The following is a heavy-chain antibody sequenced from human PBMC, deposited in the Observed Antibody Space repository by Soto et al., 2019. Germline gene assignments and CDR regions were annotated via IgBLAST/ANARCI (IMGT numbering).Heavy chain of an antibody. CDR2: IIPIFGTA. D-gene: IGHD2-2*01. CDR1: GGTFSSYA. V-gene: IGHV1-69*12. J-gene: IGHJ6*02. CDR3: ASGVLVPAYYYYYGMDV. Sequence: QVQLVQSGAEVKKPGSSVKVSCKASGGTFSSYAISWVRQAPGQGLEWMGGIIPIFGTANYAQKFQGRVTITADESTSTAYMELSSLRSEDTAVYYCASGVLVPAYYYYYGMDVWGQGTTVTVSS.